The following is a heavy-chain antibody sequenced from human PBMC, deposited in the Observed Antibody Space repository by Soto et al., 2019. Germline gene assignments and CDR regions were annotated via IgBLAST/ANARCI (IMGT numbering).Heavy chain of an antibody. V-gene: IGHV4-59*01. D-gene: IGHD6-13*01. Sequence: SETLPLTCSVSGGSISSYYWSWIRQPPGKGLEWIGYIYYSGSTNYNPSLKSRVTISVDTSKNQFSLKLSSVTAADTAVYYCARGSGAAARHLNFDYWGQGTLVTVSS. J-gene: IGHJ4*02. CDR1: GGSISSYY. CDR2: IYYSGST. CDR3: ARGSGAAARHLNFDY.